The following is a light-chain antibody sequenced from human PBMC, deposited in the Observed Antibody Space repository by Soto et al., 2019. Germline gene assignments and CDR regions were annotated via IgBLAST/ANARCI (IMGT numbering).Light chain of an antibody. CDR1: QSISSY. Sequence: DIQMTQSPSSLSASVGDRVTMTVRASQSISSYLNWYQQKPGKAPKLLIYAASSLQSGVPSRFSGSGSGTDFTLTISSLQPEDFATYYCQQSYSTMYTFGQGTKVDIK. J-gene: IGKJ2*01. CDR2: AAS. V-gene: IGKV1-39*01. CDR3: QQSYSTMYT.